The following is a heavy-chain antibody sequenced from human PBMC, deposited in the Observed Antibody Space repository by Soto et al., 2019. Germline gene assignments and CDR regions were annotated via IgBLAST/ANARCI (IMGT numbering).Heavy chain of an antibody. CDR1: GGTLSSYT. V-gene: IGHV1-69*08. CDR3: ARDKGYCSGASCPDFDY. J-gene: IGHJ4*02. D-gene: IGHD2-15*01. CDR2: IIPILGIT. Sequence: QVQLVQSGAEVKKPGSSVKVSCKASGGTLSSYTFSWVRQAPGQGLEWMGRIIPILGITNYAQKFQGRITIIVDKSTSTAYMELSSLRSEDTAVYYCARDKGYCSGASCPDFDYWGQGTLVTVSS.